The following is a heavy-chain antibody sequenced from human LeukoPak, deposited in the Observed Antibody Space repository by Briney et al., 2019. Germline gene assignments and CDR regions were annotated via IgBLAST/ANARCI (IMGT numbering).Heavy chain of an antibody. J-gene: IGHJ4*02. D-gene: IGHD1-26*01. V-gene: IGHV3-23*01. CDR2: ISGSGRDT. Sequence: PSETLSLTCAVYGGSFSGYYWSWVRQAPGKGLEWVSAISGSGRDTYYADSVKGRFTISRDTSKNTLYLQMNTLRAEDTAVYYCAKVISSGSYYYFDYWGQGTPVTVSS. CDR3: AKVISSGSYYYFDY. CDR1: GGSFSGYY.